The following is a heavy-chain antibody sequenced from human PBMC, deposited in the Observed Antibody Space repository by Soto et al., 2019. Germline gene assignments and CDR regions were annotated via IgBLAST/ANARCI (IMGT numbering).Heavy chain of an antibody. CDR3: ATDSYYYDSSGYYGY. D-gene: IGHD3-22*01. J-gene: IGHJ4*02. V-gene: IGHV4-39*01. Sequence: SETVSLTXTVSGGSISSSSYYWGWIRQPPGKGLEWIGSIYYSGSTYYNPSLKSRVTISVDTSKNQFSLKLSSVTAADTAVYYCATDSYYYDSSGYYGYWGQGTLVTVSS. CDR1: GGSISSSSYY. CDR2: IYYSGST.